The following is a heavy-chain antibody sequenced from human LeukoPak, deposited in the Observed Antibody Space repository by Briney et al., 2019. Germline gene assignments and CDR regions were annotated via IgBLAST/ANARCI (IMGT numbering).Heavy chain of an antibody. CDR3: ARAHPPYYDYVWGSYRYPRGAFDI. CDR1: GGSISSSSYY. CDR2: IYYSGST. Sequence: SETLSLTCTVSGGSISSSSYYWGWIRQPPGKGLEWIGSIYYSGSTYNNPSLKSRVTISVDTSKNQFSLKLSSVTAADTAVYYCARAHPPYYDYVWGSYRYPRGAFDIWGQGTMVTVSS. D-gene: IGHD3-16*02. V-gene: IGHV4-39*07. J-gene: IGHJ3*02.